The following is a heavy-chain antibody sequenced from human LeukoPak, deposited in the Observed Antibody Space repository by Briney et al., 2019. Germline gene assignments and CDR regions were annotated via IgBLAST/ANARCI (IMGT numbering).Heavy chain of an antibody. D-gene: IGHD2-21*01. CDR2: IIPRFDTA. CDR1: GGAFRSYA. V-gene: IGHV1-69*01. CDR3: ARGYSGVADAFEI. Sequence: SVKVSCKASGGAFRSYAISWVRQAPGQGLEWMGGIIPRFDTASYAQKFQGRVTITADEYSSTAYMELSSLRSDDTAVYYCARGYSGVADAFEIWGQGTMVTVSS. J-gene: IGHJ3*02.